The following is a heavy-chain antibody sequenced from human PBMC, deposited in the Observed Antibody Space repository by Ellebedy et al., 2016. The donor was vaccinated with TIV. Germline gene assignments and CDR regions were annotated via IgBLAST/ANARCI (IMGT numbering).Heavy chain of an antibody. CDR3: ARTYYYDSSGYYLAY. CDR1: GFSFSTHW. Sequence: GESLKISCEVSGFSFSTHWMRWVRQAPGKGLEWVANIKEDGREKYYADSVKGRFTISRDNAKNSLYLQMNSLRGEDTAVYYCARTYYYDSSGYYLAYWGQGTLVTVSS. J-gene: IGHJ4*02. CDR2: IKEDGREK. V-gene: IGHV3-7*01. D-gene: IGHD3-22*01.